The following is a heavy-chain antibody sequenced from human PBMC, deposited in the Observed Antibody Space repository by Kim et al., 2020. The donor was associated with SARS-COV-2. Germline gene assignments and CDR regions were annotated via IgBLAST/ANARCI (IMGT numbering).Heavy chain of an antibody. Sequence: YAQKVQARVTLTRDTSVTTAFLELSRLRSDDTAVYYCAREMTTVTTPHDYWGQGTLVTVSS. J-gene: IGHJ4*02. V-gene: IGHV1-2*02. D-gene: IGHD4-17*01. CDR3: AREMTTVTTPHDY.